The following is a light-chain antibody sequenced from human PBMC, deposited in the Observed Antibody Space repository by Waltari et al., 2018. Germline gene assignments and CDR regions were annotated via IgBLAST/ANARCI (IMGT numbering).Light chain of an antibody. CDR1: SSDVGAYKF. CDR3: SSFTNIRTWV. V-gene: IGLV2-14*03. Sequence: QSALTQPASVSGSPGQSIIISCTGTSSDVGAYKFVSWYQQHPGKLPTLIIEDVTRRPSGVSNRFSGSKSGNTASLTISGLQAEDEADYYCSSFTNIRTWVFGGGTKLTVL. J-gene: IGLJ3*02. CDR2: DVT.